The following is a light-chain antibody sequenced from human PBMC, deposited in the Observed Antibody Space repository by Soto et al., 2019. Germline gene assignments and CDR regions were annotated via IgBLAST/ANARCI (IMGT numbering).Light chain of an antibody. CDR2: DTS. CDR1: QNVHSY. V-gene: IGKV3-15*01. Sequence: EVVMTQSPDTLSVSPGDGATLSCRASQNVHSYLSWYQQKPCQAPSLVIYDTSTRATDIPVRFTGGGSGTEVALTSSSLKSEDFAVYYCQQYNNWPLTFGGGTKVEIK. J-gene: IGKJ4*01. CDR3: QQYNNWPLT.